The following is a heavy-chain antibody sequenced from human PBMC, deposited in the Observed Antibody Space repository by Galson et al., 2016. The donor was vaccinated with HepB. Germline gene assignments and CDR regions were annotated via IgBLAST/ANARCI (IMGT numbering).Heavy chain of an antibody. CDR2: IIPIFGTA. CDR3: ARPPRSGVTIFGVDPFDY. D-gene: IGHD3-3*01. V-gene: IGHV1-69*13. J-gene: IGHJ4*02. Sequence: SVKVSCKASGGTFSSYAISWVRQAPGQGLEWMGGIIPIFGTAIYAQKFQGRVTITADESTSTAYMEVSSLKSEDTAVYYCARPPRSGVTIFGVDPFDYWGQGTLVTVSS. CDR1: GGTFSSYA.